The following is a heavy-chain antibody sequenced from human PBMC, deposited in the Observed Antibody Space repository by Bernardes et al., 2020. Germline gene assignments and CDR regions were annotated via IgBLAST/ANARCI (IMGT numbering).Heavy chain of an antibody. CDR1: GGSVSSGSYY. V-gene: IGHV4-61*01. D-gene: IGHD3-22*01. Sequence: SETLSLTCTVSGGSVSSGSYYWSWIRQPPGKGLEWIGYIYYSGSINYNPSLKSRVTISVDTSKNQFSLKLSSVTAADTAVYYCARDRYYYDSSGYYPDAFDIWGQGTMVTVSS. CDR2: IYYSGSI. CDR3: ARDRYYYDSSGYYPDAFDI. J-gene: IGHJ3*02.